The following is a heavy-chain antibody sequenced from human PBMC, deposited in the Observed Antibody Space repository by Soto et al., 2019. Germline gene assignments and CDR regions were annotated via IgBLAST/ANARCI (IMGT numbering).Heavy chain of an antibody. CDR1: GSTFSSYA. V-gene: IGHV3-23*01. CDR3: AKAITPFDYSYYFDY. CDR2: ISGSGCST. D-gene: IGHD2-15*01. Sequence: GGSLRLSCAASGSTFSSYAMSWVRQAPGKGLEWVSAISGSGCSTYYADSVKGRFTISRDNSKNTLYLQMNSLRAEDTAVYYCAKAITPFDYSYYFDYWGQGTLVTVSS. J-gene: IGHJ4*02.